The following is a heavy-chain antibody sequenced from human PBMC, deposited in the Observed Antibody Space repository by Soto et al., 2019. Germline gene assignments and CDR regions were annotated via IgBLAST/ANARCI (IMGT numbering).Heavy chain of an antibody. V-gene: IGHV3-23*01. D-gene: IGHD3-16*01. CDR1: GITFSSYA. J-gene: IGHJ6*02. Sequence: GGSLRLSCAASGITFSSYALSWVRQAPGKGLEWVSGISGSGTSTHYADSVKGRFTISRDNSKNTLSLQMNSLRVDDTAVYYCAKEHGGGTRMITSYFDVCGQGTTVTVSS. CDR2: ISGSGTST. CDR3: AKEHGGGTRMITSYFDV.